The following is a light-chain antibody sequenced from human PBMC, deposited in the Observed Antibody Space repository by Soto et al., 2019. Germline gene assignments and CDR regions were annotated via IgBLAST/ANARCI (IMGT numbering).Light chain of an antibody. CDR3: QQYNSYPIT. CDR1: QSISSY. J-gene: IGKJ5*01. V-gene: IGKV1-39*01. CDR2: AAS. Sequence: DIQMSQSPSSLSASVGDRVTITCRASQSISSYLNWYQQKPGKAPKLLIYAASSLQSGVPSRFSGSGSGTEFTLTISSLQPDDFGTYYCQQYNSYPITFGQGTRLEIK.